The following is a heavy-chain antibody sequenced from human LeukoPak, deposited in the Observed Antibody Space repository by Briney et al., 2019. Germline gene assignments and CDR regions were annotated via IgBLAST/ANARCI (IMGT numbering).Heavy chain of an antibody. CDR3: ARGVMGHKYYFDY. CDR2: IIPIFGTA. CDR1: GGTFSSYA. Sequence: ASVKVSCKASGGTFSSYAISWVRQAPGQGLEWMGGIIPIFGTANYAQKFQGGVTITADESTSTAYMELSSLRSEDTAVYYCARGVMGHKYYFDYWGQGTLVTVSS. V-gene: IGHV1-69*13. D-gene: IGHD2-21*01. J-gene: IGHJ4*02.